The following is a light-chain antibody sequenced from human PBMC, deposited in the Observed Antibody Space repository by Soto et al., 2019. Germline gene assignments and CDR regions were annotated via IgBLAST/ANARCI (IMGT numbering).Light chain of an antibody. CDR3: QQYNKWPPLT. J-gene: IGKJ4*01. V-gene: IGKV3-15*01. Sequence: EIVMTQSPATLSVSPGERATLSCRASQSVSSNLAWYQHKPGQAPRLLIYGASTRSTGIPARFSGSGSGTEFTLTISSLPSEDCAVYYCQQYNKWPPLTFGGGTKVEIK. CDR1: QSVSSN. CDR2: GAS.